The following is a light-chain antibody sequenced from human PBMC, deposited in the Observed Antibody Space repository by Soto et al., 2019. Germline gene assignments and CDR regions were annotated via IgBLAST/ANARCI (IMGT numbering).Light chain of an antibody. CDR3: ETWDINTHVV. J-gene: IGLJ2*01. CDR2: LEGSGSY. V-gene: IGLV4-60*02. Sequence: QLVLTQSSSASASLGSSVKLTCTLSSGHSSYIIAWHQQQPGKAPRYLMKLEGSGSYNKGSGVPDRFSGSSSGADCYLTISNLQFEDEADYYCETWDINTHVVFGGGTQLTVL. CDR1: SGHSSYI.